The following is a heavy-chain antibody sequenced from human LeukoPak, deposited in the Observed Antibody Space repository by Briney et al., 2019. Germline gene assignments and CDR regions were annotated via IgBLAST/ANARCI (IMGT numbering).Heavy chain of an antibody. CDR1: GLTSRNYW. D-gene: IGHD2-2*01. CDR2: IKQNGSDK. V-gene: IGHV3-7*01. CDR3: ARAEGVVPAAHGLYYYCYYMDV. J-gene: IGHJ6*03. Sequence: GGSLRLSCAASGLTSRNYWMSWVRQAPGKGLEWVANIKQNGSDKFYVDSVNGRFTISRDNAKNSLYLQMNSLRAEDTAVYYCARAEGVVPAAHGLYYYCYYMDVWGKGTTVTVSS.